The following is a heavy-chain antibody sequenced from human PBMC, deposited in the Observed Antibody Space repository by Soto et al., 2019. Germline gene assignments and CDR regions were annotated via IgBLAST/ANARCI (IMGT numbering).Heavy chain of an antibody. D-gene: IGHD3-3*01. V-gene: IGHV4-34*01. Sequence: SETLSLTCTVSVGSISSYYWSWIRQPPGKGLEWIGEINHSGSTNYNPSLKSRVTISVDTSKNQFSLKLSSVTVADTAVYYCARGQVTYYDFWSGYYPAFDIWGQGTMVTVSS. CDR3: ARGQVTYYDFWSGYYPAFDI. CDR1: VGSISSYY. CDR2: INHSGST. J-gene: IGHJ3*02.